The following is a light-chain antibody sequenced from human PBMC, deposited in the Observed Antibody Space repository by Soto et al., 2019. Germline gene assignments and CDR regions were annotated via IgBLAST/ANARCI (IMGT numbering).Light chain of an antibody. J-gene: IGLJ1*01. V-gene: IGLV2-14*01. CDR3: NSYTSKSTGV. CDR2: EVS. CDR1: SSDVGGYNY. Sequence: QSALTQPASVSGSPGQSITISFTGTSSDVGGYNYVSWYQQHPGKAPKLIIYEVSNRPSGVSNRFSGSKSGNTASLTISGLQDEDEADYYCNSYTSKSTGVFGTGTKVTVL.